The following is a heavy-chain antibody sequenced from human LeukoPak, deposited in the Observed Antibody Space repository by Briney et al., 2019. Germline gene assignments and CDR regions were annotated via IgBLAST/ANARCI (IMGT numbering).Heavy chain of an antibody. D-gene: IGHD3-3*01. CDR1: GGTFSSYA. Sequence: SVKVSCKASGGTFSSYAISWVRQAPGQGLEWMGGIIPIFGTANYAQKFQGRGTITADESTSTAYMELSSLRSEDTAVYYCARGSVRRFLDYMDVWGKGTTVTVSS. CDR3: ARGSVRRFLDYMDV. J-gene: IGHJ6*03. CDR2: IIPIFGTA. V-gene: IGHV1-69*01.